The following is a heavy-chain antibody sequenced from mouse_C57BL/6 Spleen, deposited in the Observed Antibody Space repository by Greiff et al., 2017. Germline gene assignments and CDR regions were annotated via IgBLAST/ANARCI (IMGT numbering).Heavy chain of an antibody. Sequence: QVQLQQSGAELARPGASVKLSCKASGYTFTSYGISWVKQRTGQGLEWIGEIYPRSGNTYYNEKFKGKATLTADKSSSTAYMELRSLTSEDSAVYFCARGRDGSYSPFAYWGQGTLVTVAA. J-gene: IGHJ3*01. CDR3: ARGRDGSYSPFAY. D-gene: IGHD2-12*01. V-gene: IGHV1-81*01. CDR1: GYTFTSYG. CDR2: IYPRSGNT.